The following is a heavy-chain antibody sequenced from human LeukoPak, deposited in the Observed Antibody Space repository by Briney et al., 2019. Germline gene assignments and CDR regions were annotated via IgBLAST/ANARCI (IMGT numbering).Heavy chain of an antibody. Sequence: GGSLILSCAASGFTYSHYGMHWVRQAPGKGLEWVAVIWSDGAQKYYGDAVKGRFTISRDNSMKTLFLQMNSPRGDDTAVYYCAKDAQRGFDYSNSLESWGQGTLVTVSS. V-gene: IGHV3-33*06. CDR3: AKDAQRGFDYSNSLES. J-gene: IGHJ5*01. CDR1: GFTYSHYG. CDR2: IWSDGAQK. D-gene: IGHD4-11*01.